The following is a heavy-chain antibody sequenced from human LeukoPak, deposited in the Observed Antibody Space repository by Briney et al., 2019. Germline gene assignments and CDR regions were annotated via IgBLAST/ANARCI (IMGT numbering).Heavy chain of an antibody. CDR2: IYYSGST. J-gene: IGHJ5*02. CDR3: ARDRGGGGWFDP. Sequence: SETLSLTCTVSGGSISSGGYYWRWIRQHPGKGLEWIGYIYYSGSTYYNPSLKSRVSISVDTSKNQFSLKLSSVTAADTAVYYCARDRGGGGWFDPWGQGTLVTVSS. D-gene: IGHD2-15*01. V-gene: IGHV4-31*03. CDR1: GGSISSGGYY.